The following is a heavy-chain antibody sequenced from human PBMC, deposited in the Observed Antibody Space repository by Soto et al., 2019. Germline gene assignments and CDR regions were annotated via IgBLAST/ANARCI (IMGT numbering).Heavy chain of an antibody. J-gene: IGHJ4*02. D-gene: IGHD6-13*01. CDR3: ARDRGQQLADYYFDY. CDR1: GFTFSSYS. V-gene: IGHV3-20*04. CDR2: INWNGGST. Sequence: PGGSLRLSCAASGFTFSSYSMNWVRQAPGKGLEWVSGINWNGGSTVYADSVKGRFTISRDNAKNSLYLQMNSLRAEDTAVYYCARDRGQQLADYYFDYWGQGTLVTVSS.